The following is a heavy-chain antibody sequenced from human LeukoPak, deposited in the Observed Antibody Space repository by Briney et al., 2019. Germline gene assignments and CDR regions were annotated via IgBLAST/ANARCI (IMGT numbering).Heavy chain of an antibody. Sequence: GGSLRLSCAASGFTFSSYDMNWVRQAPGKGLEWVSYISSSGSNIYYADFVKGRFTISRDNAKNSLYLQMNSLRAEDAAVYYCARERGYYGSGRYIACNCWGEGALVSVSS. V-gene: IGHV3-48*03. CDR2: ISSSGSNI. CDR1: GFTFSSYD. CDR3: ARERGYYGSGRYIACNC. J-gene: IGHJ4*02. D-gene: IGHD3-10*01.